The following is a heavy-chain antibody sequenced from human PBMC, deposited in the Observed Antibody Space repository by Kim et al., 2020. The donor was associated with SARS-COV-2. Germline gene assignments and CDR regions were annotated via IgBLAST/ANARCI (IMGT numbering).Heavy chain of an antibody. CDR1: GFTFSSYA. D-gene: IGHD3-9*01. Sequence: GGSLRLSCAASGFTFSSYAMSWVRQAPEKGLEWVSTISGSDSSTYYADSVKGHFTISRDNSKNTLYLQMNSLRAEDTAVYYCAKAWAISSDYWGQGTLVTVAS. CDR2: ISGSDSST. J-gene: IGHJ4*02. V-gene: IGHV3-23*01. CDR3: AKAWAISSDY.